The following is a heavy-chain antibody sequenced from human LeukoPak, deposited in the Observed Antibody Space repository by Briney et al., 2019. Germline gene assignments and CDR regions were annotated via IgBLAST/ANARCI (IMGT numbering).Heavy chain of an antibody. J-gene: IGHJ5*02. CDR1: GGSMSSYY. CDR2: INTSGSS. CDR3: ARVGGGPRWLDP. V-gene: IGHV4-4*07. D-gene: IGHD6-25*01. Sequence: SETLSLTCTVSGGSMSSYYWSWIRQPAGKGLEWIGRINTSGSSNYNPSLRSRVTMSVDTSKNQFSLNLSSVTAADTAVYYCARVGGGPRWLDPWGQGTLDTVSS.